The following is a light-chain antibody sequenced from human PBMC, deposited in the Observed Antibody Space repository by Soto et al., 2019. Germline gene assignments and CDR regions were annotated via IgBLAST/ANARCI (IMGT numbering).Light chain of an antibody. CDR1: QRVGSN. CDR3: QQCDNWWT. CDR2: GAS. Sequence: EIVMTQSPDTQSVSPGVKATLSCRASQRVGSNLAWYQKRPGQAPRLLIFGASTRATGIPAMFSGSGSGTEFTLTISSLQSEDFYCQQCDNWWTFGQGTKVDIK. J-gene: IGKJ1*01. V-gene: IGKV3-15*01.